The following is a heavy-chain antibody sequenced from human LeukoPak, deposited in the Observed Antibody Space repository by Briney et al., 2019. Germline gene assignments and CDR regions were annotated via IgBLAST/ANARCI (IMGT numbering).Heavy chain of an antibody. Sequence: ASVKVSCKASGYTFTGYCMHWVRQAPGQGLEWMGRINPNSGGTNYAQKLQGRVTMTRDTSISTAYMELSRLRSDDTAVYYCAREWLVGATGKGYWGQGTLVTVSS. CDR3: AREWLVGATGKGY. V-gene: IGHV1-2*06. CDR1: GYTFTGYC. J-gene: IGHJ4*02. D-gene: IGHD1-26*01. CDR2: INPNSGGT.